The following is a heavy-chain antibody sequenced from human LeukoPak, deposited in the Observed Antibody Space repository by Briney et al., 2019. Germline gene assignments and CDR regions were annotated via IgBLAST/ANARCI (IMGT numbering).Heavy chain of an antibody. V-gene: IGHV4-59*08. CDR2: VYYSGST. J-gene: IGHJ3*02. CDR3: ARLTLGYTRNGDSTAYAVFDI. D-gene: IGHD2-21*01. CDR1: GGSISSYY. Sequence: SETLSLTCTVSGGSISSYYWSWIRQPPGKGLECIGHVYYSGSTDYNPSLKSRLTMSVDSSMNQFSLKLSSVTAADTAVYYCARLTLGYTRNGDSTAYAVFDIWGHGTVVTVSS.